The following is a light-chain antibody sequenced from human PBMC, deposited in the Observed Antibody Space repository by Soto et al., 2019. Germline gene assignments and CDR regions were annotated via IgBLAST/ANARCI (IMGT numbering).Light chain of an antibody. CDR3: QQYGISPT. J-gene: IGKJ1*01. CDR1: HSVSSNY. CDR2: DVS. Sequence: EIVLTQSPGTLSLSPGERATLSCRSSHSVSSNYLAWYQQKPGQAPRLLIYDVSSRATGIPDRFSGSGSGTDFTRTISRLEPVDFAVYDCQQYGISPTFGQGTKVELK. V-gene: IGKV3-20*01.